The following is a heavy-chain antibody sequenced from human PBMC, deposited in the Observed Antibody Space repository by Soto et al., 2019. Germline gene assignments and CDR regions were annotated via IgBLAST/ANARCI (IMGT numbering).Heavy chain of an antibody. CDR1: GAFISSGDYY. J-gene: IGHJ4*02. V-gene: IGHV4-30-4*01. CDR2: IYYTGST. D-gene: IGHD3-22*01. Sequence: SETLSLTCTVSGAFISSGDYYWSWIRQPPGKGLEWIGYIYYTGSTYYNPSLKSRLSISVDASKNQLSLELTSVTVADTAVYYCARVFDDSSGYYGALGLWGQGTLVTVSS. CDR3: ARVFDDSSGYYGALGL.